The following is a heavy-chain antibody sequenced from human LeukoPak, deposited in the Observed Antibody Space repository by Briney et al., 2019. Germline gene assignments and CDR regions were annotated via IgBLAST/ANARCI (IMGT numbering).Heavy chain of an antibody. V-gene: IGHV4-30-4*01. CDR3: ARVPPYYDFWSGLHGPYGMDV. D-gene: IGHD3-3*01. CDR2: IYYSGST. CDR1: GGSISSGDYS. Sequence: SQTLSLTCTVSGGSISSGDYSWSWIRQPPGKGLEWIGYIYYSGSTYYNPSLKSRVTISVDTSKNQFSLKLSSVTAADTAVYYCARVPPYYDFWSGLHGPYGMDVWGQGTTVTVSS. J-gene: IGHJ6*02.